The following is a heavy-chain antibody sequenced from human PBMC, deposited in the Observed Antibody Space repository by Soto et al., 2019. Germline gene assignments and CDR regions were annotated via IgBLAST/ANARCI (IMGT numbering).Heavy chain of an antibody. V-gene: IGHV1-69*13. Sequence: GASVKVSCKASGGTFSSYAISWVRQAPGQGLEWMGGIIPIFGTANYAQKFQGRVTITADESTSTAYMELSSLRSEDTAVYYCARDKGVYGSGSSKPYYYYGMDVWGQGTTVTVSS. D-gene: IGHD3-10*01. CDR3: ARDKGVYGSGSSKPYYYYGMDV. J-gene: IGHJ6*02. CDR2: IIPIFGTA. CDR1: GGTFSSYA.